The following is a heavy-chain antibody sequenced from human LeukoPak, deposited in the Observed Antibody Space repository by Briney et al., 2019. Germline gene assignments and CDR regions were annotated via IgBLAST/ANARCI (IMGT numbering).Heavy chain of an antibody. Sequence: WGSLRLSCAASGFSFSSYAMNWVRQAPGKGLDWVASIDSSSSHIYYADSVKGRFTISRDNTKSSLYLQMNSLRAEDMAVYYCARGYCGGDCYGDWGQGTLVTVSS. D-gene: IGHD2-21*02. V-gene: IGHV3-21*01. CDR2: IDSSSSHI. CDR1: GFSFSSYA. CDR3: ARGYCGGDCYGD. J-gene: IGHJ1*01.